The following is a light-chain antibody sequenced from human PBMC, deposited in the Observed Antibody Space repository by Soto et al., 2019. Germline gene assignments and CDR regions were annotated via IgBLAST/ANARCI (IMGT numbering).Light chain of an antibody. CDR2: DAS. Sequence: AIQLTQSPSSLSASVGDRVTITCRASQGLSSYLAWYQQKPGKAPKLLIYDASSLESGVPSRFSGSGSGTEFTLTISSLQPDDFATYYCQQYNSSPWTFGQGTKVDIK. CDR1: QGLSSY. J-gene: IGKJ1*01. CDR3: QQYNSSPWT. V-gene: IGKV1-13*02.